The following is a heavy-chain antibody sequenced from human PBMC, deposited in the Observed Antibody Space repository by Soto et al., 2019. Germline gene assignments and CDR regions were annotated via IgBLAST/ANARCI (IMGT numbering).Heavy chain of an antibody. D-gene: IGHD6-19*01. CDR2: ISKDGLDR. CDR1: GFTFSDFG. Sequence: GGSLRLSCVVSGFTFSDFGMHWVRQSPGEGLAWVASISKDGLDRYYSESVRGRFTISRDDSKNTVFLQMNSLKVEDTAAYFCASPREGQWLVFDHWGQRTLVTVSS. J-gene: IGHJ4*02. CDR3: ASPREGQWLVFDH. V-gene: IGHV3-30*19.